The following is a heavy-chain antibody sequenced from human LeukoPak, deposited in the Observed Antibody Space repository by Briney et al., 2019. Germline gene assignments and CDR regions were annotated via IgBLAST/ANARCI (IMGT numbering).Heavy chain of an antibody. J-gene: IGHJ3*02. V-gene: IGHV3-30*02. D-gene: IGHD4/OR15-4a*01. CDR3: AKVSLNMVNDAFDI. CDR2: IRYDGSRK. CDR1: GFIFSSYG. Sequence: HPGGSLRLSCAASGFIFSSYGMHWVRQAPDKGLEWVAFIRYDGSRKYYAGSVKGRFTISRDNSKNTLYLQMNGLRAEDTAMYYCAKVSLNMVNDAFDIWGQGTMVSVSS.